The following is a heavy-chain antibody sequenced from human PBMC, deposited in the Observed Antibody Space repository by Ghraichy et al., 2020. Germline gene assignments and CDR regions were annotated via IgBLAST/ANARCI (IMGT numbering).Heavy chain of an antibody. V-gene: IGHV4-61*01. Sequence: SETLSLTCTVSGGSVSSGSYYWTWIRQPPGKGLEWIASIYYSGNTNYNPFLKSRFTISIDTSKNQFSLKLSSVTAADTAVYYCARVEVSYCSGGSCYFNWFDPWGQGALVTVSS. D-gene: IGHD2-15*01. CDR2: IYYSGNT. CDR1: GGSVSSGSYY. CDR3: ARVEVSYCSGGSCYFNWFDP. J-gene: IGHJ5*02.